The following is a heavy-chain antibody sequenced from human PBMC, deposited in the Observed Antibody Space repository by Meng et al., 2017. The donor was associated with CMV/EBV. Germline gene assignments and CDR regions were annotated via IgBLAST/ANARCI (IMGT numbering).Heavy chain of an antibody. CDR3: ASRTSSIAARNYYYGMDV. CDR1: GYTFTSYD. J-gene: IGHJ6*02. D-gene: IGHD6-6*01. Sequence: ASVKVSCKPSGYTFTSYDINWVRQATGQGREWMGWMNPTSGNTGYAQKFQGRVTMTRNTSIRTAYMELSSLRSEDTAVYYCASRTSSIAARNYYYGMDVGGQGTTVTVSS. CDR2: MNPTSGNT. V-gene: IGHV1-8*01.